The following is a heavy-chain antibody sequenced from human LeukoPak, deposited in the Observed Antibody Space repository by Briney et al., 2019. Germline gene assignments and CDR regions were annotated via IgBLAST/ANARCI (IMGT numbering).Heavy chain of an antibody. D-gene: IGHD3-22*01. CDR3: ARDSYYYDSSGYYRTSDY. Sequence: GGSLRLSCAASGFTFSSYSMNWVRQAPGKGLEWVSSISSSSSYIYYADSVKGRFTISRDNAKNSLYLQMNSLRAEDTAVYYCARDSYYYDSSGYYRTSDYWGQGTLVTVSS. V-gene: IGHV3-21*01. J-gene: IGHJ4*02. CDR1: GFTFSSYS. CDR2: ISSSSSYI.